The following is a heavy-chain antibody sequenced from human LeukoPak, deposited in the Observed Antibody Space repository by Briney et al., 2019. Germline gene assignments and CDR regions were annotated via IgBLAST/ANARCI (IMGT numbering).Heavy chain of an antibody. CDR1: GYTFTSYG. D-gene: IGHD3-10*01. J-gene: IGHJ4*02. CDR3: ARGLVWFGELYALDY. CDR2: INPNSGGT. Sequence: ASVKVSCKASGYTFTSYGISWVRQAPGQGLEWMGWINPNSGGTNYAQKFQGRVTMTRDTSISTAYMELSRLRSDDTAVYYCARGLVWFGELYALDYWGQGTLVTVSS. V-gene: IGHV1-2*02.